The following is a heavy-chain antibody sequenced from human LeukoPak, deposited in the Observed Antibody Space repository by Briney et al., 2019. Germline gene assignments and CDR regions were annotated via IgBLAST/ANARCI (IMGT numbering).Heavy chain of an antibody. CDR2: ISAYNGNT. V-gene: IGHV1-18*01. D-gene: IGHD3-22*01. CDR3: ARDPMYYYDSSGYYKTTDH. Sequence: GASVKVSCKASGYTFTSYGISWVRQAPGQGLEWMGWISAYNGNTNYAQKLQGRVTMTTDTSTSTAYMELRSLRSDDAAVYYCARDPMYYYDSSGYYKTTDHWGQGTLVTVSS. J-gene: IGHJ4*02. CDR1: GYTFTSYG.